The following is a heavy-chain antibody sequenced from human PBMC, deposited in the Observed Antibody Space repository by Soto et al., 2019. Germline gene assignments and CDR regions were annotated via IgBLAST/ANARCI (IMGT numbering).Heavy chain of an antibody. J-gene: IGHJ4*02. Sequence: QVQLQESGPGLVKPSETLSLTCSVSGGSLSGYYWTWTRQPPGKGLEWIGYIYYAGTTAYNPSLKSRVSIPLHXSKNQFSLKMDSVTTADTAVYYCTRLGGYYQALDSWGQGTLVTVSS. CDR2: IYYAGTT. CDR1: GGSLSGYY. D-gene: IGHD3-22*01. CDR3: TRLGGYYQALDS. V-gene: IGHV4-59*08.